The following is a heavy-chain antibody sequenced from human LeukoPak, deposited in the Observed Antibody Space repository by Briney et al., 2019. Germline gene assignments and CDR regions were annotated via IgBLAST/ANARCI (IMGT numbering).Heavy chain of an antibody. V-gene: IGHV3-15*01. Sequence: GGSLRLSCAASGFTFSNAWMSWVRQAPGKGLEWVGRIKSKTDGAKTDYAAPVKGRFTISRDDSKNTLYLQMNSLKTEDTAVYYCTTSSSWPGAFDIWGQGTMVTVSS. J-gene: IGHJ3*02. CDR1: GFTFSNAW. CDR2: IKSKTDGAKT. CDR3: TTSSSWPGAFDI. D-gene: IGHD6-13*01.